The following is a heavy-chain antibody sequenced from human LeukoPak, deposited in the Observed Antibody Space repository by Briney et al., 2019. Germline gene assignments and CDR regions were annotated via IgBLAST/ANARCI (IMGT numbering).Heavy chain of an antibody. CDR1: GGPISSYY. V-gene: IGHV4-59*01. Sequence: SETLSLTCTVSGGPISSYYWSWIRQPPGKGLEWIGYIYYSGSTNYNPSLKSRVTISVDTSKNQFSLKLSSVTAADTAVYYCARLYSSSSPMGYWGQGTLVTVSS. J-gene: IGHJ4*02. D-gene: IGHD6-6*01. CDR3: ARLYSSSSPMGY. CDR2: IYYSGST.